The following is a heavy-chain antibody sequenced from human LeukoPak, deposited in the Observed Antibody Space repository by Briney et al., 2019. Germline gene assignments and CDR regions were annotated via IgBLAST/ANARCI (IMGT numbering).Heavy chain of an antibody. CDR1: GDSVSRNSAT. Sequence: SQTLSLTCAISGDSVSRNSATWNWTRQSPARGLEWLGRTYYRSKWYNDYAVSVKSRITINPDTSKNQFSLQLNSVTPEDTAVYYCARAVLWFGDLDYYYYMDVWGKGTTVTVSS. V-gene: IGHV6-1*01. CDR3: ARAVLWFGDLDYYYYMDV. CDR2: TYYRSKWYN. J-gene: IGHJ6*03. D-gene: IGHD3-10*01.